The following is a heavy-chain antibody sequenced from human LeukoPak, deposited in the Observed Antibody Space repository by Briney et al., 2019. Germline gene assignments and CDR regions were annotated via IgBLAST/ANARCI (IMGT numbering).Heavy chain of an antibody. V-gene: IGHV3-7*01. D-gene: IGHD5-12*01. CDR3: HVRLGYDSTVVLDY. Sequence: GGSLRLSCAASGFSFRSHWMSWVRQAPGRGLEWLANIQRDGSETYYVDSVKGRFTISRDNSKNTLYLQMNSLRAEDTAVYYCHVRLGYDSTVVLDYWGQGTLVTVSS. J-gene: IGHJ4*02. CDR2: IQRDGSET. CDR1: GFSFRSHW.